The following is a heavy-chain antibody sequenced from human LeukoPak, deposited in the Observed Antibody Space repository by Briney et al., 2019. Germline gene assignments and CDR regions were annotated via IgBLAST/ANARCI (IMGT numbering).Heavy chain of an antibody. D-gene: IGHD3-10*02. J-gene: IGHJ4*02. V-gene: IGHV3-74*01. CDR3: IRETHVGLHLEY. Sequence: GGSLRLSCAASGFTFTTYWMHWVRQVPGKGLVWVARINTDGRVTTYADSVKGRFTVSRDNAENTLYLQMNDLRPEDTAVYYCIRETHVGLHLEYWGQGTLASVTS. CDR2: INTDGRVT. CDR1: GFTFTTYW.